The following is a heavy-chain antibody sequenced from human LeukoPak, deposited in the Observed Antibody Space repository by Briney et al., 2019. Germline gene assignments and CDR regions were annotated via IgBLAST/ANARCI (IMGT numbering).Heavy chain of an antibody. V-gene: IGHV3-7*01. Sequence: QSGGSLRLSCAASGFTFSSYWMNWVRQAPGKGLEWVANIKQDGSEKYYVDSVKGRFTISRDNAKNSLYLQMNSLRAEDTAVYYCATRASSLSYYYYYYYMDVWGKGTTVTVSS. J-gene: IGHJ6*03. CDR2: IKQDGSEK. CDR1: GFTFSSYW. D-gene: IGHD6-13*01. CDR3: ATRASSLSYYYYYYYMDV.